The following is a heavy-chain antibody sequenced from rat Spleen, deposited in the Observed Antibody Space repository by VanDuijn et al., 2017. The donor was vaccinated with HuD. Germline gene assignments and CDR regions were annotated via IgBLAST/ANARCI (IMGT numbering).Heavy chain of an antibody. CDR3: ARRHYGYTDYFDY. CDR2: ISYGDSSGHSAT. J-gene: IGHJ2*01. D-gene: IGHD1-9*01. CDR1: GFNFNDYW. V-gene: IGHV5-29*01. Sequence: EVQLVGSGGDLVQPGRSLKLSCAASGFNFNDYWMGWVRQAPTKGLEWVATISYGDSSGHSATYYRDSVKGRFTISRDNAKSTLSLQMDSLRSEDTATYYCARRHYGYTDYFDYWGQGVMVTVSS.